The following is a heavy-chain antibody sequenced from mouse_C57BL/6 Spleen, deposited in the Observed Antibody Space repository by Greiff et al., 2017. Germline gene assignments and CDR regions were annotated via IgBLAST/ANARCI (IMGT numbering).Heavy chain of an antibody. CDR2: IDPEDGDT. CDR1: GFNIKDYY. CDR3: TDYGSSPYWYSDV. D-gene: IGHD1-1*01. J-gene: IGHJ1*03. Sequence: EVQLQQSGAELVRPGASVKLSCTASGFNIKDYYMHWVKQRPEQGLEWIGRIDPEDGDTEYAPKFQGKATMTADTSSNTAYLQLSSLTSEDTAVYYCTDYGSSPYWYSDVWGTGTTVTVSS. V-gene: IGHV14-1*01.